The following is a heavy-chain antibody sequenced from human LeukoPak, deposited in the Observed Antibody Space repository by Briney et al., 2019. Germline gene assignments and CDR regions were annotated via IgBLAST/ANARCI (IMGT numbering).Heavy chain of an antibody. D-gene: IGHD1-26*01. V-gene: IGHV1-46*01. Sequence: ASVKFSCQASGYTFTSYYMHWVRQAPGQGLEWMGIINPSGGSRSYAQKFQGRVTMTRDTSTSTVYMELSSLRSEDTAVYYCARGSIVGAKTLGFGAFDIWGQGTMVTVSS. CDR2: INPSGGSR. CDR3: ARGSIVGAKTLGFGAFDI. CDR1: GYTFTSYY. J-gene: IGHJ3*02.